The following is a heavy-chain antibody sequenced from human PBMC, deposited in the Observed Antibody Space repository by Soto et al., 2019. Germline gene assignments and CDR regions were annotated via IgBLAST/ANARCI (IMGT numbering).Heavy chain of an antibody. CDR2: IYHSGTT. D-gene: IGHD4-4*01. CDR3: ARDVIATPNYFDP. Sequence: PSESLSLTCAVSGDSITSIYPWAWVRQTPGRGLEWVASIYHSGTTYYNPSLKSRVTISVDTSKNQFSMKMNSVTAADTAVYYCARDVIATPNYFDPWGQGTLVTVSA. J-gene: IGHJ5*02. V-gene: IGHV4-38-2*02. CDR1: GDSITSIYP.